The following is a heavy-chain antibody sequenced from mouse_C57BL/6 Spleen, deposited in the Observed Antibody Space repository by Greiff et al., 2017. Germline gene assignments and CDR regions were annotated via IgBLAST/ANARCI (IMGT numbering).Heavy chain of an antibody. D-gene: IGHD4-1*01. J-gene: IGHJ2*01. V-gene: IGHV5-6*01. CDR3: ARHSWDVDYFDY. CDR1: GFTFSSSG. CDR2: ISSGGSYT. Sequence: EVMLVESGGDLVKPGGSLKLSCAASGFTFSSSGMSWVRQTPDKRLEWVATISSGGSYTYYPDSVKGRFTISRDNAKNTLYLQMSSLKSEDTAMYYCARHSWDVDYFDYWGQGTTLTVSS.